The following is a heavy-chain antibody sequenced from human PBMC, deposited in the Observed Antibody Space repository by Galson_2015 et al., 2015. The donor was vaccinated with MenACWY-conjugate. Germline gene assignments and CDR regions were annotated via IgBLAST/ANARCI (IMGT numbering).Heavy chain of an antibody. CDR2: INPGGSST. J-gene: IGHJ4*02. V-gene: IGHV3-74*01. D-gene: IGHD1-26*01. CDR3: AKTRGASFYFDS. CDR1: GFIFNTYW. Sequence: SLRLSCAASGFIFNTYWTHWVRQAPGKGLVWISRINPGGSSTTYADSVKDRFTISRDNAKNPLYLQMNSLRPEDTAVFYCAKTRGASFYFDSWGQGTLVTVSS.